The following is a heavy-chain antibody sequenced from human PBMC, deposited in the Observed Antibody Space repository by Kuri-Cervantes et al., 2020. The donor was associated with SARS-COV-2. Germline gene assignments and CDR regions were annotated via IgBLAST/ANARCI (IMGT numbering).Heavy chain of an antibody. V-gene: IGHV3-30*01. CDR1: GFTFSSYW. CDR2: ISYDGSNK. D-gene: IGHD1-26*01. CDR3: ACGSYPTLGYFDY. Sequence: GGSLRLSCAASGFTFSSYWMSWVRQAPGKGLEWVAVISYDGSNKYYADSVKGRFTISRDNSKNTLYLQMNSLRAEDTAVYYCACGSYPTLGYFDYWGQGTLVTVSS. J-gene: IGHJ4*02.